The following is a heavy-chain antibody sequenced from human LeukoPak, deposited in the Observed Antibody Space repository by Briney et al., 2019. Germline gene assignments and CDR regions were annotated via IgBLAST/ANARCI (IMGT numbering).Heavy chain of an antibody. V-gene: IGHV4-39*07. CDR2: IYYSGST. CDR3: ASTRYFDWSATYYYYYMDV. J-gene: IGHJ6*03. D-gene: IGHD3-9*01. CDR1: GGSISSSSYY. Sequence: PSETLSLTCTVSGGSISSSSYYWGWIRQPPGKGLEWIGSIYYSGSTYYNPSLKSRVTISVDTSKNQFSLKLSSVTAADTAVYYCASTRYFDWSATYYYYYMDVWGKGTTVTVSS.